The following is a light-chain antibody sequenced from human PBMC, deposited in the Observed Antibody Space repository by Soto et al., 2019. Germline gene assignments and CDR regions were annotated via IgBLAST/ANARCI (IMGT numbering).Light chain of an antibody. CDR2: EVT. CDR1: SSDVGGYIY. Sequence: QSALTQPASVSGSPGQSITISCTGTSSDVGGYIYVSWYQHHPGKAPKVMIYEVTNRPSGVSDRFSGSKSGNTASLTISGLQAEDEADYYCCSYTSSRTYVFGTGTKLTVL. J-gene: IGLJ1*01. V-gene: IGLV2-14*01. CDR3: CSYTSSRTYV.